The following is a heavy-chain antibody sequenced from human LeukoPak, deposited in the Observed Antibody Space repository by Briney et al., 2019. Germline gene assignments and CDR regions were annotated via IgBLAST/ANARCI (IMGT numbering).Heavy chain of an antibody. J-gene: IGHJ2*01. D-gene: IGHD1-7*01. V-gene: IGHV4-30-2*01. CDR1: GGSISSGGYS. CDR3: ARGEAINWNYNWYFDL. CDR2: IYHSGGT. Sequence: SETLSLTCAVSGGSISSGGYSWSWIRHPPGKGLEWIGYIYHSGGTYYNPSLKSQVTISVDRSKNQFSLKLSSVTAADTAVYYCARGEAINWNYNWYFDLWGRGTLVTVSS.